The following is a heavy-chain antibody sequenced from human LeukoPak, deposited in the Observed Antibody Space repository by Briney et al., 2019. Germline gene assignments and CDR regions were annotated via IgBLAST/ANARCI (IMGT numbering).Heavy chain of an antibody. CDR3: ARDPSSGWYLKGWFDP. CDR2: ISSSSNYI. Sequence: GGSLRLSCAASGFPLSSYAMNWVRQAPGKGLEWVSSISSSSNYIYYADSVKGRFTISRDNAKNSLYLQMNSLRAEDTAVYYCARDPSSGWYLKGWFDPWGQGTLVTVSS. D-gene: IGHD6-19*01. V-gene: IGHV3-21*01. CDR1: GFPLSSYA. J-gene: IGHJ5*02.